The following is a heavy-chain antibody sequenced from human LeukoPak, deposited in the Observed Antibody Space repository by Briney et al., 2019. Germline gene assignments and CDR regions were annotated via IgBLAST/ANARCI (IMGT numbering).Heavy chain of an antibody. D-gene: IGHD3-22*01. Sequence: GGSLRLSCAASGFSISTYWIHWVRQAPGKGLVWVSRINPDGSTTYYADSVKGRITISRDNAKNTLYLQMNSLRAEDTALYYCAKLPRSSGLPSSWGQGTLVTVSS. CDR1: GFSISTYW. J-gene: IGHJ5*02. CDR2: INPDGSTT. V-gene: IGHV3-74*01. CDR3: AKLPRSSGLPSS.